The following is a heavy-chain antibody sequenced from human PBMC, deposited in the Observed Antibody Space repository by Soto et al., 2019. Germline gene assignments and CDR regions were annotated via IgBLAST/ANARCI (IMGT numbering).Heavy chain of an antibody. D-gene: IGHD2-15*01. V-gene: IGHV1-69*02. J-gene: IGHJ4*02. Sequence: QVQLVQSGAEVKKPGSSVKVSCKASGDTFSFYSINWVRQAPGLGLEWMGRINPILRMSNYAQRFQGRVTMTADKSTSTAYMELSSLRSEDTAMYXCAXXXXSGYRAFDYWGQGALVTVSS. CDR1: GDTFSFYS. CDR3: AXXXXSGYRAFDY. CDR2: INPILRMS.